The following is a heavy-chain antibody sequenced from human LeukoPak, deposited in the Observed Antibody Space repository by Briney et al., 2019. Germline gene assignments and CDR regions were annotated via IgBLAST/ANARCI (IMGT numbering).Heavy chain of an antibody. CDR2: IYYSGST. CDR3: ASGGNSDPFDY. Sequence: SETLCLTCTVSGGSISSYYWSWIRQPPGKGLEWIGYIYYSGSTNYNPSLKSRVTISVDTSKNQFSLKLSSVTAADTAVYYCASGGNSDPFDYWGQGTLVTVSS. V-gene: IGHV4-59*01. CDR1: GGSISSYY. D-gene: IGHD4-23*01. J-gene: IGHJ4*02.